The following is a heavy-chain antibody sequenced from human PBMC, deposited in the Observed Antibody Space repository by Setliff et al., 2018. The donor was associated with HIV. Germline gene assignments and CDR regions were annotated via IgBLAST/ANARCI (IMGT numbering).Heavy chain of an antibody. Sequence: SETLSLTCTVSGGSISTYCWSWIRQPPGKGLEWIGSIYFTGSSDNNPSLKSRVTLSVDTSKHQFSLKLSSVTAADTAVYYCARVQMAYAAFDVWGQGTMVTVSS. CDR3: ARVQMAYAAFDV. V-gene: IGHV4-59*01. J-gene: IGHJ3*01. CDR1: GGSISTYC. D-gene: IGHD4-17*01. CDR2: IYFTGSS.